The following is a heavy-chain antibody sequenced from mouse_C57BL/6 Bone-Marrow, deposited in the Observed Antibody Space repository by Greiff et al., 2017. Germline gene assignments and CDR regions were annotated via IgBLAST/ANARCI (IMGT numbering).Heavy chain of an antibody. V-gene: IGHV14-2*01. Sequence: EVKLMESGAELVKPGASVKLSCTASGFNIKDYYMHWVKQRTEQGLEWIGRFDPEDGETKYAPKFQGKATITADTSSNTAYLQLSSLTSEDTAVYYCAIPAKRYYAMDYWGQGTSVTVSS. CDR3: AIPAKRYYAMDY. CDR2: FDPEDGET. J-gene: IGHJ4*01. CDR1: GFNIKDYY.